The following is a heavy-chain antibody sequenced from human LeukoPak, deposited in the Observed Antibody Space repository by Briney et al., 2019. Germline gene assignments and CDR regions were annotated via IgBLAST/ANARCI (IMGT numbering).Heavy chain of an antibody. CDR3: ARLPYSSGWFDAFDI. J-gene: IGHJ3*02. CDR1: GGSFSGYY. Sequence: SETLSLTCVVYGGSFSGYYWSWIRQPPGKGLEWIGNIYYSGSTHYNPSLKSRVTISVDTSKNQFSLKLSSVTAADTAVYYCARLPYSSGWFDAFDIWGQGTMVTVSS. CDR2: IYYSGST. D-gene: IGHD6-19*01. V-gene: IGHV4-34*01.